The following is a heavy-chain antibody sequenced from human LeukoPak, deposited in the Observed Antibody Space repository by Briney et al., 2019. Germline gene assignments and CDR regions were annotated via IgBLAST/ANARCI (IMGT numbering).Heavy chain of an antibody. CDR3: ARPSYDSSDYEYFQH. V-gene: IGHV1-46*01. Sequence: ASVKVSCKASGYTFTSYYMHRVRQAPGQGLEWMGIINPSGGSTSYARKFQGRVTMIRDTSISTAYMALSRLRSDDTAVYYCARPSYDSSDYEYFQHWGQGTLVTVSS. J-gene: IGHJ1*01. CDR1: GYTFTSYY. CDR2: INPSGGST. D-gene: IGHD3-22*01.